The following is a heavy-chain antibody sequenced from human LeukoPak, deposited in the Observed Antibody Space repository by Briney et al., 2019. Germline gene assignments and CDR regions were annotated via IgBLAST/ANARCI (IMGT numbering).Heavy chain of an antibody. Sequence: GASVNVSCKASAYTFTGYYMHWVRQAPGQGLEWMGWINPNSGGTNYAQKFQGRVTMTRDTSISTAYMELSRLRSDDTAVYYCARDRVAAAGLLDYWGQGTLVTVSS. CDR3: ARDRVAAAGLLDY. D-gene: IGHD6-13*01. V-gene: IGHV1-2*02. CDR2: INPNSGGT. CDR1: AYTFTGYY. J-gene: IGHJ4*02.